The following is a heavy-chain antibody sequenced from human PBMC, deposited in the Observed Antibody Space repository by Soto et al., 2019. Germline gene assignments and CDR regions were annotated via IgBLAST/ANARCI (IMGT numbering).Heavy chain of an antibody. CDR2: TYYRSKWYT. D-gene: IGHD3-10*01. J-gene: IGHJ4*02. CDR1: GDSVSGNSAA. V-gene: IGHV6-1*01. CDR3: AREFPYYKSSDSYFDY. Sequence: SQTLSLTCAISGDSVSGNSAAWNWIRQPPSRGLEWLGRTYYRSKWYTDYAVSVKSRITVTPATSKNQFSLPLNSVTPEDTAVYYCAREFPYYKSSDSYFDYWGQGALVTVSS.